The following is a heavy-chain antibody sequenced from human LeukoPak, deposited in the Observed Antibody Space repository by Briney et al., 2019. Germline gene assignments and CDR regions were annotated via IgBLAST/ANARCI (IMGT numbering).Heavy chain of an antibody. D-gene: IGHD3-16*01. V-gene: IGHV3-23*01. CDR2: IRGSAGTX. CDR3: VKGGNLYWFDP. CDR1: GFTFSSYA. J-gene: IGHJ5*02. Sequence: GGSLRLSCAASGFTFSSYAMSWVRQAPGKGLEXFSAIRGSAGTXYYAXXXXGRFTISRDNSKNTLYLQMNSLRAEDTAVYYCVKGGNLYWFDPWGQGTLVTVSS.